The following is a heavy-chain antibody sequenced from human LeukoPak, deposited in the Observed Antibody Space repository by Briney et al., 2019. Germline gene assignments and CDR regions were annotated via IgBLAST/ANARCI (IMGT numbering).Heavy chain of an antibody. CDR1: GYSFTSYL. J-gene: IGHJ3*02. V-gene: IGHV5-51*01. D-gene: IGHD5-18*01. CDR2: IYPGDSDT. CDR3: ARSWIQLWLPSDAFDI. Sequence: GESLKISCKGSGYSFTSYLISWVRQMPVKGLEWMGIIYPGDSDTRYSPSFQGQVTISADKSISTAYLQWSSLKASDTAMYYCARSWIQLWLPSDAFDIWGQGTMVTVSS.